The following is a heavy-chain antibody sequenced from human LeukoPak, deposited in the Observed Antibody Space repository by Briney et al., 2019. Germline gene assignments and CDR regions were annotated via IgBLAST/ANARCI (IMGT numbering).Heavy chain of an antibody. V-gene: IGHV3-30-3*01. J-gene: IGHJ4*02. CDR2: ISDDGSNK. CDR1: GFTFSSYA. D-gene: IGHD4-23*01. Sequence: GGSLRLSCPASGFTFSSYAMHWVRQAPGKGLEWVAVISDDGSNKYYADSVKGRFTIPRDNSKNTLYLQMNSLGAEDTAVYYCARDSRYGGASFDYWGQGTLVTASS. CDR3: ARDSRYGGASFDY.